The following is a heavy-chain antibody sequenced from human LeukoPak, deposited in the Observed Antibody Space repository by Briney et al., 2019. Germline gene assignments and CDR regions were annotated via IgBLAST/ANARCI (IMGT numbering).Heavy chain of an antibody. D-gene: IGHD3-10*01. J-gene: IGHJ4*02. CDR2: IYATGST. CDR3: ARGRVGSGSHSFDY. Sequence: SETLSLTCTVSGASISSYYWSWIRQPAGKGLEWIGRIYATGSTNYNPSLKSRVSMSVDASKNQFSLKLGSVTAADTAVYYCARGRVGSGSHSFDYWGQGTLVTVSS. V-gene: IGHV4-4*07. CDR1: GASISSYY.